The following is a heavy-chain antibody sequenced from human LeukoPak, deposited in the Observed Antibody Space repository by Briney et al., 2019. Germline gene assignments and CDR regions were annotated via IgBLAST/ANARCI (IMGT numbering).Heavy chain of an antibody. CDR2: IYSRGNT. CDR1: GGSISSGVYY. J-gene: IGHJ5*02. CDR3: ARRYGSGSSYSFDP. D-gene: IGHD3-10*01. V-gene: IGHV4-30-4*01. Sequence: SETLSLTCTVPGGSISSGVYYWSWIRQSPGKGLEWIGYIYSRGNTYYNPSLKSRVTISVDTAKNQFSLKLTSVTAADTAVYYCARRYGSGSSYSFDPWGQGTLVIVSS.